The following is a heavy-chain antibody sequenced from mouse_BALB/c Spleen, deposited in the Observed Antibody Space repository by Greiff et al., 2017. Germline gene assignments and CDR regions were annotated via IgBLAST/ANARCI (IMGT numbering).Heavy chain of an antibody. CDR1: GFTFSDYY. D-gene: IGHD1-1*01. Sequence: EVQRVESGGGLVKPGGSLKLSCAASGFTFSDYYMYWVRQTPEKRLEWVATISDGGSYTYYPDSVKGRFTISRDNAKNTLYLQMSSLRSEDTAMYYCAREGSSWYFDYWGQGTTLTVSS. J-gene: IGHJ2*01. V-gene: IGHV5-4*02. CDR3: AREGSSWYFDY. CDR2: ISDGGSYT.